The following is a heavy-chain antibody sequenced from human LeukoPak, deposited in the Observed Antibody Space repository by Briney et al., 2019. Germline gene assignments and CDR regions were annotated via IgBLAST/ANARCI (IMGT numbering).Heavy chain of an antibody. CDR3: ARDRAIDIRAYDI. V-gene: IGHV3-21*01. CDR2: IGTSGSYI. Sequence: GGSLRLSCAASGFAFSGDNMNWVRQAPGKGLEWVSFIGTSGSYIKYADSVKGRFTISRDNAKNSLYLQMNSLRAVDTAMYFCARDRAIDIRAYDIWGQGTMVTVSS. CDR1: GFAFSGDN. D-gene: IGHD5-12*01. J-gene: IGHJ3*02.